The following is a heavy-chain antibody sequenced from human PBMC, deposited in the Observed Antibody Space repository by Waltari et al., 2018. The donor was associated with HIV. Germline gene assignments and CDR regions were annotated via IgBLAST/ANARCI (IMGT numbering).Heavy chain of an antibody. V-gene: IGHV3-7*01. J-gene: IGHJ5*01. CDR3: ARESEWLYSAFFDF. CDR2: ISSDGTKT. Sequence: QIMQSAVDWFRGGGCFGVACFPSAFAFKDHGDSWIRQAPGERMEWLDAISSDGTKTNYAVSVKGRFTIVRNNGNNTIHLEMTNLGGADTGFSFCARESEWLYSAFFDFWGSGSLLTVSS. D-gene: IGHD6-19*01. CDR1: AFAFKDHG.